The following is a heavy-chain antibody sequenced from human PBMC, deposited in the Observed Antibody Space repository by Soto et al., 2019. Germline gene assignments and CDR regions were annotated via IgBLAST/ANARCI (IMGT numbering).Heavy chain of an antibody. Sequence: QVQLVESGGGVVQPGRSLRLSCAASGFTFSDYGMHWVRQAPGKGLEWVAVMWYDGSNRYHADYVNGRFTISRANSRNPVYLQMKSMAAEATAVYYCAKDLAYYAPGIYPHGMDVWCQGTTVIGSS. CDR3: AKDLAYYAPGIYPHGMDV. CDR2: MWYDGSNR. V-gene: IGHV3-33*06. D-gene: IGHD2-2*01. CDR1: GFTFSDYG. J-gene: IGHJ6*02.